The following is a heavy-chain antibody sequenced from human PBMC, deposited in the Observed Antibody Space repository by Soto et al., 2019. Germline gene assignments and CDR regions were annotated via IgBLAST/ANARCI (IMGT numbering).Heavy chain of an antibody. CDR3: ARVLGAPLYYFDY. CDR2: IYQSGST. CDR1: GYSISIGNY. D-gene: IGHD1-26*01. Sequence: PSETLSLTCSVSGYSISIGNYWGWIRQPPGKGLEWIGSIYQSGSTYYNPSLRSRATISVDTSKNQFSLKLSSVTAADTAVYYCARVLGAPLYYFDYWGQGILVTVSS. J-gene: IGHJ4*02. V-gene: IGHV4-38-2*02.